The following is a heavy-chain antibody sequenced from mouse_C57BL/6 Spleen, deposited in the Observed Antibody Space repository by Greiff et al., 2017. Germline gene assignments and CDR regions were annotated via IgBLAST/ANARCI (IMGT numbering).Heavy chain of an antibody. J-gene: IGHJ4*01. V-gene: IGHV1-42*01. Sequence: DVKLQESGPELVKPGASVKISCKASGYSFTGYYMNWVKQSPEKSLEWIGEINPSTGGTTYNQKFKAKATLTVDKSSSTAYMQLKSLTSEDSAVYYCARSSGDYYAMDYWGQGTSVTVSS. CDR1: GYSFTGYY. CDR3: ARSSGDYYAMDY. CDR2: INPSTGGT. D-gene: IGHD4-1*01.